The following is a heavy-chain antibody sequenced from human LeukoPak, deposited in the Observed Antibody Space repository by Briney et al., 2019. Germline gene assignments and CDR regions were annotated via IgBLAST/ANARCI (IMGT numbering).Heavy chain of an antibody. CDR3: ARARGDFWSGYFFDY. CDR1: RGSLSRYY. V-gene: IGHV4-59*01. D-gene: IGHD3-3*01. CDR2: IYYSGST. J-gene: IGHJ4*02. Sequence: PSETLSPTRTVSRGSLSRYYWSWIRQPPGKRLEWIGYIYYSGSTNYNPSLKSRVTISVDTSKNQFSLKLSSVTAADTAVYYCARARGDFWSGYFFDYWGQGTLVTVSS.